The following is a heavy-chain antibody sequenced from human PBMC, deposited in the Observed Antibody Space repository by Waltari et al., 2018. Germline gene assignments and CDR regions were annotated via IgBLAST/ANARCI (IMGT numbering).Heavy chain of an antibody. CDR3: ARDQVSRYSSSFLFDY. Sequence: EVQLVESGGGLVQPGGSLRLSCAASGFTFSSSDMNWVRQAPGKGLEWVSYISSSGSTIYYADSVKGRFTISRDNAKNSLYLQMNSLRAEDTAVYYCARDQVSRYSSSFLFDYWGQGTLVTVSS. D-gene: IGHD6-6*01. CDR2: ISSSGSTI. V-gene: IGHV3-48*03. CDR1: GFTFSSSD. J-gene: IGHJ4*02.